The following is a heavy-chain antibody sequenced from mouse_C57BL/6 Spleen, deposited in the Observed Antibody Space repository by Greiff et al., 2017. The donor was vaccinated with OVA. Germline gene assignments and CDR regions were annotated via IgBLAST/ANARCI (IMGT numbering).Heavy chain of an antibody. CDR2: INPNNGGT. CDR1: GYTFTDYN. Sequence: VQLQQSGPELVKPGASVKIPCKASGYTFTDYNMDWVKQSHGKSLEWIGDINPNNGGTIYNQKFKGKATLTVDKSSSTAYMERRSLTSEDTAVYYCARSGDYYGSSSFAYWGQGTLVTVSA. V-gene: IGHV1-18*01. J-gene: IGHJ3*01. CDR3: ARSGDYYGSSSFAY. D-gene: IGHD1-1*01.